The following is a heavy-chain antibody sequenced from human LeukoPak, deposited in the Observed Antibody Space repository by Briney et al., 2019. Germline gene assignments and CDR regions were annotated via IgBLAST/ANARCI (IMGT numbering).Heavy chain of an antibody. D-gene: IGHD3-22*01. Sequence: ASVKVSCKASGYTLTSYDINWVRQATGQGLEWMGWMNPNSGNTGYAQKFQGRVTMTRNTSISTAYMELSSLRSEDTAVYYCARGREAQYYYDSSGYDYWGQGTLVTVSS. J-gene: IGHJ4*02. CDR2: MNPNSGNT. CDR3: ARGREAQYYYDSSGYDY. CDR1: GYTLTSYD. V-gene: IGHV1-8*01.